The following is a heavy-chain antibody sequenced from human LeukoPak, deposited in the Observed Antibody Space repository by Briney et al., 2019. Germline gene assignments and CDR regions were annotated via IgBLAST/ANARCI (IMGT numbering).Heavy chain of an antibody. CDR2: MKQDGSEI. J-gene: IGHJ4*02. D-gene: IGHD5-18*01. CDR3: ARESTYSYAYALDY. CDR1: GFTFSNYW. Sequence: GGSLRLSCAACGFTFSNYWMSWVRQAPGKGLEWVANMKQDGSEIYYVDSVKGRFTISRDNADNSLYLQMNSLRAEDTAVYYCARESTYSYAYALDYWGQGTLVTVSS. V-gene: IGHV3-7*01.